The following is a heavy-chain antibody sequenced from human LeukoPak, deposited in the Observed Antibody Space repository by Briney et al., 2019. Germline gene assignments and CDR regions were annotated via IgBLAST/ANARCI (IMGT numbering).Heavy chain of an antibody. CDR2: ISSSSSTI. J-gene: IGHJ3*02. D-gene: IGHD5-18*01. CDR1: GFTFSSYS. CDR3: ARGAFLKIQLWLNSAFDI. Sequence: GGSLRLSCSASGFTFSSYSMNWVRQAPGKGLEWVSSISSSSSTIYYADSVKGRFTISRDNAKNSLYLQMNSLRAEDTAVYYCARGAFLKIQLWLNSAFDIWGQGTMVTVSS. V-gene: IGHV3-48*04.